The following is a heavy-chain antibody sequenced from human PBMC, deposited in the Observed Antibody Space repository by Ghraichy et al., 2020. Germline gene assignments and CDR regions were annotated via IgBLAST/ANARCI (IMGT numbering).Heavy chain of an antibody. CDR1: GFIFSNFW. J-gene: IGHJ4*02. V-gene: IGHV3-7*01. Sequence: GGSLRLSCGASGFIFSNFWTSWVRQAPGNGLEWVASINQDGSEKYYVDSVKGRFTVSRDNAKNSLYLQMNSLRVEDTAVYYCARKDYWGQGTLVTVSS. CDR2: INQDGSEK. CDR3: ARKDY.